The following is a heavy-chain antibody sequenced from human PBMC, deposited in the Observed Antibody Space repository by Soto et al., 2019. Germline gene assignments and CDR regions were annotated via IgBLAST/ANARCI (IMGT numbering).Heavy chain of an antibody. V-gene: IGHV4-59*01. CDR1: GASISSYY. CDR3: AISLLIITAMVVKADYYYYGMDV. J-gene: IGHJ6*02. Sequence: SETLSLTCTASGASISSYYWSWIRQPPGKGLEWIGYIYYSGNTNYNPSLKSRVTISVDTSKNQFSLKLSSVTAADTAVYYCAISLLIITAMVVKADYYYYGMDVWGQGTTVSVSS. D-gene: IGHD5-18*01. CDR2: IYYSGNT.